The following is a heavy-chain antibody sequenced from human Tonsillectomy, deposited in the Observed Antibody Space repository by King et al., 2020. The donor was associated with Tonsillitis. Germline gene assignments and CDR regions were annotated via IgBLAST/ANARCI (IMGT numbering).Heavy chain of an antibody. CDR1: GFTFSSYA. J-gene: IGHJ4*02. D-gene: IGHD4/OR15-4a*01. V-gene: IGHV3-23*04. CDR3: AKRFSSNSGAFDY. Sequence: EVQLVESGGGLVQPGESLRLSCAASGFTFSSYAMSWVRQAPGKGLEWVSGISNIDDITYYTDSVKGRFTISRDNSKNTLYLLMTSLRAEDTAIYYCAKRFSSNSGAFDYWGQGPLVSVSS. CDR2: ISNIDDIT.